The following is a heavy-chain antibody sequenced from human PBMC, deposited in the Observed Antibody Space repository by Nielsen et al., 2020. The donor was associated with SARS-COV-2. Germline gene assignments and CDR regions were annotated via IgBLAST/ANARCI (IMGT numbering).Heavy chain of an antibody. V-gene: IGHV3-23*01. CDR3: AKDGVVRGDALDL. CDR1: GFTFNIYA. D-gene: IGHD3-10*01. J-gene: IGHJ3*01. CDR2: VSASGGST. Sequence: GESLKTSCAASGFTFNIYAMARVRRAPGRGLQWVTGVSASGGSTSYTDSVKGRFSISRDNSKNTLFLQMHSLRVEDTALYYCAKDGVVRGDALDLWGQGTMVTVSS.